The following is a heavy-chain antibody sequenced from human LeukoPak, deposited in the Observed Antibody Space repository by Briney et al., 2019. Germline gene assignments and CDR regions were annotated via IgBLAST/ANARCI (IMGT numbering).Heavy chain of an antibody. CDR3: AREIRAGGRAFDI. V-gene: IGHV1-2*02. Sequence: ASVKVSCNASGYTFTGYYMHWVRQAPGQGLEWMGWINPNSGGTNYAQKFQGRVTMTRDTSISTAYMELSRLRSDDTAVYYCAREIRAGGRAFDIWGQGTMVTVSS. J-gene: IGHJ3*02. CDR1: GYTFTGYY. D-gene: IGHD3-10*01. CDR2: INPNSGGT.